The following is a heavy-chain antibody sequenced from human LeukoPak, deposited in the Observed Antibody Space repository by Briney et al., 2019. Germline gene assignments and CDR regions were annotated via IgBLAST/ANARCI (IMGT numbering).Heavy chain of an antibody. CDR3: AKGAPYHSISWYLMVDYNFGMDV. Sequence: GASVKVSCKASGYTFSSHGINWVRQAPGQGLEWMGWISAYNDNTEYAQKFQDRVSMTTDTSTSTAYMELRSLRSDDTAVYYCAKGAPYHSISWYLMVDYNFGMDVWGQGTTVTVSS. CDR2: ISAYNDNT. V-gene: IGHV1-18*01. D-gene: IGHD6-13*01. J-gene: IGHJ6*02. CDR1: GYTFSSHG.